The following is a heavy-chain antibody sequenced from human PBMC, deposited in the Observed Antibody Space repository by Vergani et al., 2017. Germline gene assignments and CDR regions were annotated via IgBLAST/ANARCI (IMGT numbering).Heavy chain of an antibody. CDR2: INWNGGSQ. CDR1: GGSLSSYY. Sequence: VQLQESGPGLVKPSETLSLTCTVSGGSLSSYYWSWIRQPPGKGLEWVSGINWNGGSQGYADSVKVRFTISRDNAKNSLYLQMNSLRAEDTALYHCARDLLTVTTGGNWFDPWGQGTLVTVSS. CDR3: ARDLLTVTTGGNWFDP. V-gene: IGHV3-20*01. J-gene: IGHJ5*02. D-gene: IGHD1-7*01.